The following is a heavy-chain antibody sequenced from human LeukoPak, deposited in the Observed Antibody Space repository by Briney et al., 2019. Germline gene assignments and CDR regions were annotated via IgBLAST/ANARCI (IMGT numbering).Heavy chain of an antibody. D-gene: IGHD1-14*01. Sequence: GASVKVSCKASGYTFTSYDINWVRQATGQGLEWMGWMNPNSGNTGYAQKFQGRVTITRNTSISTAYTELSSLRSDDTAVDYCARGKFNPSIDYWGQGTLVTVPS. V-gene: IGHV1-8*01. J-gene: IGHJ4*02. CDR2: MNPNSGNT. CDR3: ARGKFNPSIDY. CDR1: GYTFTSYD.